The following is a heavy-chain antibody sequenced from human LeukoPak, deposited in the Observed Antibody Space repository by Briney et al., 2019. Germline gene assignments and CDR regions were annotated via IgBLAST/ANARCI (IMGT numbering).Heavy chain of an antibody. CDR2: IYYSGST. J-gene: IGHJ1*01. CDR3: ARYGSGTYSDDHFQH. CDR1: GGSVSGYY. D-gene: IGHD3-10*01. Sequence: SETLSLTCTVSGGSVSGYYWSWIWQPPGKGLEWIGFIYYSGSTKYNPSLKSRVTISVDTSKNQFSLKLTSVTAADTAVYYCARYGSGTYSDDHFQHWGQGTLVTVSS. V-gene: IGHV4-59*08.